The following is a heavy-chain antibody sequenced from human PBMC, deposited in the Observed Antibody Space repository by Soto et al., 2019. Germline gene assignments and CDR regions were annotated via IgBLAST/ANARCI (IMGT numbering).Heavy chain of an antibody. CDR1: GFTFSSYA. Sequence: EVQLLESGGGLVQPGGSLRLSCAASGFTFSSYAMSWVRQAPGKGLEWVSAISGSGGSTYYADSVKGRFTISRDNSKNTLYLQMNSLRAEDTAVYYCAKDLFAYRHYYYDSSGYYPWGFDYWGQGTLVTVSS. J-gene: IGHJ4*02. CDR3: AKDLFAYRHYYYDSSGYYPWGFDY. CDR2: ISGSGGST. D-gene: IGHD3-22*01. V-gene: IGHV3-23*01.